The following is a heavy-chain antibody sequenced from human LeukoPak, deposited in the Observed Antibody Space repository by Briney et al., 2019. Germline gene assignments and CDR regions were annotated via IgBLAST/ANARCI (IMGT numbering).Heavy chain of an antibody. CDR2: INPNSGGT. V-gene: IGHV1-2*02. D-gene: IGHD6-19*01. Sequence: ASLRVSSTASGYTFTVYYMHCVRQAPGQGLEWMVWINPNSGGTNYAQKFQGRVTMTRDTSISTAYMELSRLRSEGTAVYYCASLQLLVPDYFDYWGQGTLVTVSS. CDR3: ASLQLLVPDYFDY. CDR1: GYTFTVYY. J-gene: IGHJ4*02.